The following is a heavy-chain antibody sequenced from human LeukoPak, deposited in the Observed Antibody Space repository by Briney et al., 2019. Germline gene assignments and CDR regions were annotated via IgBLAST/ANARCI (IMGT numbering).Heavy chain of an antibody. CDR1: GFTFSNYK. CDR2: ISSSSSYI. V-gene: IGHV3-21*01. CDR3: ARERLVVVGDAYYYYGMDV. D-gene: IGHD2-2*01. Sequence: TGGSLRLSCSASGFTFSNYKMNWVRQAPGKGLEWVSSISSSSSYIYYADSMKGRFTVSRDNAKNSLFLQMNSLRAEDTDVYYCARERLVVVGDAYYYYGMDVWGQGTTVTVSS. J-gene: IGHJ6*02.